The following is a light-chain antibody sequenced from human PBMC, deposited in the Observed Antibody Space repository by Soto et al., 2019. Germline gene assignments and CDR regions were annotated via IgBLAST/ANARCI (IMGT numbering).Light chain of an antibody. CDR1: SSNIGAGYD. CDR3: QSYDSSLV. J-gene: IGLJ2*01. Sequence: QSVLTQPPSLSGAPGQRVIISCTGSSSNIGAGYDVHWYQQLPGAAPQLLIFDNNYRPSGVPDRFSGSKSGTSAYLAITGLQSEDEAHYYCQSYDSSLVFGGGTKLTVL. V-gene: IGLV1-40*01. CDR2: DNN.